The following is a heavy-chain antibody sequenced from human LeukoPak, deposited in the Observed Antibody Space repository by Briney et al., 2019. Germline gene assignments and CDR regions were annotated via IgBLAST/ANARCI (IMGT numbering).Heavy chain of an antibody. CDR1: GYTFTSYG. V-gene: IGHV1-18*01. D-gene: IGHD5-24*01. J-gene: IGHJ4*02. Sequence: ASVKVSCKASGYTFTSYGISWVRQAPGQGLEWMGWISAYNGITNYAQKLQGRVTMTTDTSTSTAYMELRSLRSDDTAVYYCARVSGDGYNLSFDYWGQGTLVTVSS. CDR3: ARVSGDGYNLSFDY. CDR2: ISAYNGIT.